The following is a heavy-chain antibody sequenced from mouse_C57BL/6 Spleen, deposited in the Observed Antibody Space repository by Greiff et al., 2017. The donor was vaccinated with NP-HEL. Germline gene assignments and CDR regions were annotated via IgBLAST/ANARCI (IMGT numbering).Heavy chain of an antibody. CDR1: GYTFTSYW. CDR3: ARSRNWDVKYFDV. J-gene: IGHJ1*03. Sequence: VQLQQPGAELVMPGASVKLSCKASGYTFTSYWMHWVKQRPGQGLEWIGEIDPSDSYTNYNQKFKGKSTLTVDKSSSTAYMQLSSLTSEDSAVYYCARSRNWDVKYFDVWGTGTTVTVSS. D-gene: IGHD4-1*02. CDR2: IDPSDSYT. V-gene: IGHV1-69*01.